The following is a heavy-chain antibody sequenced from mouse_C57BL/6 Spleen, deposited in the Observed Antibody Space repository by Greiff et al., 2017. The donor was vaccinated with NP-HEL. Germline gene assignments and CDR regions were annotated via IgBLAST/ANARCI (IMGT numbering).Heavy chain of an antibody. CDR1: GYAFSSSW. CDR2: IYPGDGDT. Sequence: QVQLQQSGPELVKPGASVKISCKASGYAFSSSWMNWVKQRPGQGLEWIGRIYPGDGDTNYNGKFKGKATLTADKSSSTAYMQLSSLTSEDSAVDFCARRGDYDYDGCAYWGQGTLVTVSA. D-gene: IGHD2-4*01. CDR3: ARRGDYDYDGCAY. J-gene: IGHJ3*01. V-gene: IGHV1-82*01.